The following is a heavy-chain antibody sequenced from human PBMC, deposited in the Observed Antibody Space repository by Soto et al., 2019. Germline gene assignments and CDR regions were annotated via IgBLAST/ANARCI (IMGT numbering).Heavy chain of an antibody. CDR3: ARSYCSSTSCSIEYYYGMDV. CDR1: GGTFSSYA. Sequence: SVKVSCKASGGTFSSYAISWVRQAPGQGLEWMGGIIPIFGTANYAQKFQGRVTITADESTSTAYMELSSLRSEDTAVYYCARSYCSSTSCSIEYYYGMDVWGQGTTVTV. J-gene: IGHJ6*02. CDR2: IIPIFGTA. V-gene: IGHV1-69*13. D-gene: IGHD2-2*01.